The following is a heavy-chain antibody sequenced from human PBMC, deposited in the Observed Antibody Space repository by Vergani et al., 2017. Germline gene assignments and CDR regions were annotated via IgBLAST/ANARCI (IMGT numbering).Heavy chain of an antibody. CDR2: ISGSGGST. V-gene: IGHV3-23*01. CDR3: ARDGDTAAGWLYYYYYMDV. J-gene: IGHJ6*03. D-gene: IGHD6-13*01. CDR1: GFTFSSYA. Sequence: EVQLLESGGGLVQPGGSLRLSCAASGFTFSSYAMSWVRQAPGKGLEWVSAISGSGGSTYYADSVKGRFTISRDNSKNTLYLQMNSLRAEDTAVYYCARDGDTAAGWLYYYYYMDVWGKGTTVTVSS.